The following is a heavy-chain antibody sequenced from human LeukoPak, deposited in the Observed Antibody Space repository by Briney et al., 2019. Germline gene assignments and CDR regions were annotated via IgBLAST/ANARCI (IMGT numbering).Heavy chain of an antibody. Sequence: ASVEVSCKASGYTFTSYAMHWVRQAPGQGLEWMGWITPSGGTNYPQKFQGRVAITRDTSISTAYMDLSRLTSDDTAVYYCARDRYGDGFAHFDYWGQGALVTVSS. CDR2: ITPSGGT. J-gene: IGHJ4*02. CDR1: GYTFTSYA. D-gene: IGHD5-24*01. V-gene: IGHV1-2*02. CDR3: ARDRYGDGFAHFDY.